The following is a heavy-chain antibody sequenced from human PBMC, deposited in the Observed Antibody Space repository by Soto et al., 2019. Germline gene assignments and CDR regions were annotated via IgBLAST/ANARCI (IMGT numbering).Heavy chain of an antibody. CDR2: IYYSGST. Sequence: QVQLQESGPGLVKPSETLSLTCTVSGGSISSYYWSWIRQPPGKGLEWIGYIYYSGSTNYNPSLKSXXTXSXXTSKNQFSLKLSSVTAADTAVYYCARARSGDAFDIWGQGTMVTVSS. D-gene: IGHD3-10*01. CDR1: GGSISSYY. CDR3: ARARSGDAFDI. V-gene: IGHV4-59*01. J-gene: IGHJ3*02.